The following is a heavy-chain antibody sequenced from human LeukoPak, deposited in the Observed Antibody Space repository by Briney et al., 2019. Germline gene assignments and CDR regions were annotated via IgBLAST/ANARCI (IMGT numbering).Heavy chain of an antibody. CDR2: MNPNSGNT. J-gene: IGHJ6*02. V-gene: IGHV1-8*01. CDR1: GYTFTSYD. CDR3: ARDPITMVRGVARRKGMDV. D-gene: IGHD3-10*01. Sequence: GASVKVSCKASGYTFTSYDINWVRQATGQGMEWMGWMNPNSGNTGYAQTFQGRVTMTRNTSISTAYLELSSLGSEDTAVYYCARDPITMVRGVARRKGMDVWGQGTTVTVSS.